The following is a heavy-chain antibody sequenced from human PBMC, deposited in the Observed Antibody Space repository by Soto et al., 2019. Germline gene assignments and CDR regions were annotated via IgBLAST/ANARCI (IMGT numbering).Heavy chain of an antibody. CDR1: GYTFTSYG. CDR2: ISGYNGDT. J-gene: IGHJ4*02. Sequence: QVQLVQSGPEVKEPGASVKVSCKASGYTFTSYGITWVRQGPGQGLEWVGWISGYNGDTNYAQKVQGRISVTTATSTSTAYLEVRSLRSDDTAVYCCAREVGAWFDFWGQGTLVTVSS. V-gene: IGHV1-18*01. D-gene: IGHD1-26*01. CDR3: AREVGAWFDF.